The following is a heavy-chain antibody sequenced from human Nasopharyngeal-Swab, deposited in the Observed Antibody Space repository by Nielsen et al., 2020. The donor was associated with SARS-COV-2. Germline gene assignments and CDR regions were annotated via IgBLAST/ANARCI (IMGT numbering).Heavy chain of an antibody. J-gene: IGHJ5*02. CDR2: INHSGST. Sequence: SETLSLTCAVYGGSFSGYYWSWIRQPPGKGLEWIGEINHSGSTNYNPSLKSRVTISVDTSENQFSLKLSSVTAADTAVYYCARVADCSGGSCDGWFDPWGQGTLVTVSS. V-gene: IGHV4-34*01. CDR3: ARVADCSGGSCDGWFDP. CDR1: GGSFSGYY. D-gene: IGHD2-15*01.